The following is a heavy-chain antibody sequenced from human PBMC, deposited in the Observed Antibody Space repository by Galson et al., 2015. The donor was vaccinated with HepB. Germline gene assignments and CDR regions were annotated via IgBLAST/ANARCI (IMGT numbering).Heavy chain of an antibody. D-gene: IGHD1/OR15-1a*01. CDR3: AKAPPANWDNEYFDY. CDR1: GFTFSSYG. CDR2: ISYDGSNK. Sequence: SLRLSCAASGFTFSSYGMHWVRQAPGKGLEWVAVISYDGSNKYYADSVKGRFTISRDNSKNTLYLQMNSLRAEDTAVYYCAKAPPANWDNEYFDYWGQGTLVTVSS. V-gene: IGHV3-30*18. J-gene: IGHJ4*02.